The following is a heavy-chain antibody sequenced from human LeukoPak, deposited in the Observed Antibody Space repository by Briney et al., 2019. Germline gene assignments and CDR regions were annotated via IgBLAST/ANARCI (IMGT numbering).Heavy chain of an antibody. D-gene: IGHD1-26*01. CDR2: IYTSGST. CDR3: ARGQAVWADYYYYYYMDV. V-gene: IGHV4-4*07. CDR1: GGSISSYY. Sequence: SETLSLTCTVSGGSISSYYWSWIRQPAGKGLEWIGRIYTSGSTNYNPSLKSRVTMSVDTSKNQFSLKLSSVTAADTAVYYCARGQAVWADYYYYYYMDVWGKGTTVTVSS. J-gene: IGHJ6*03.